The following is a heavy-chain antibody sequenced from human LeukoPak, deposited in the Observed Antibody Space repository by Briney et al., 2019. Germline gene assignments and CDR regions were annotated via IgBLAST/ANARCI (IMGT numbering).Heavy chain of an antibody. CDR3: ARSGGPLNWFDP. Sequence: SETLSLTCTVSGGSISSYYWSWIRQPPGKGLEWIGYIYYSGSTNYNPSLKSRVTISADTSKTQFSLKLSSVTAADTAVYYCARSGGPLNWFDPWGQGTLVTVSS. CDR2: IYYSGST. V-gene: IGHV4-59*01. J-gene: IGHJ5*02. CDR1: GGSISSYY.